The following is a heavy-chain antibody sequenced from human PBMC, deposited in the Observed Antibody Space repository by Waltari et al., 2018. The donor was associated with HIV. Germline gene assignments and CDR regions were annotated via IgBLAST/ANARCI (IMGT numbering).Heavy chain of an antibody. CDR2: INPNRGGT. D-gene: IGHD1-26*01. V-gene: IGHV1-2*02. J-gene: IGHJ5*02. Sequence: QVQLVQSGAEVKKPGASVKVSCKASGYTFTGYYMHWVRQAPGQGLEWMGWINPNRGGTNYAQKFQGRVTMTRDTSISTAYMELSRLRSDDTAVYYCARAAPRWLLRWFDPWGQGTLVTVSS. CDR3: ARAAPRWLLRWFDP. CDR1: GYTFTGYY.